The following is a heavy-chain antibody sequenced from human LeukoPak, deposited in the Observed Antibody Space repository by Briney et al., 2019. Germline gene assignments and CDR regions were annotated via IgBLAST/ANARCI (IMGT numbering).Heavy chain of an antibody. CDR2: IKPDGNER. D-gene: IGHD6-19*01. CDR3: ARRQWTALDF. V-gene: IGHV3-7*01. CDR1: GFTFNTYW. J-gene: IGHJ3*01. Sequence: GGSLRLACAASGFTFNTYWISWVRQAPGKGLQWVANIKPDGNERYYVDYVKGRFTISRDNARSSLYLQMDSLRVEDTAIYYCARRQWTALDFWGQGTMVTVSS.